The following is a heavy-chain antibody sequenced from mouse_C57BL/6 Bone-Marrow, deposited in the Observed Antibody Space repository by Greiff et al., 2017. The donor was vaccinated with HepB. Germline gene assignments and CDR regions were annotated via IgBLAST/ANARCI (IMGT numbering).Heavy chain of an antibody. D-gene: IGHD2-3*01. CDR3: ARVGWLLGDFDY. CDR1: GYTFTSYW. J-gene: IGHJ2*01. CDR2: IDPNSGGT. V-gene: IGHV1-72*01. Sequence: QVQLQQPGAELVKPGASVKLSCKASGYTFTSYWMHWVKQRPGRGLEWIGRIDPNSGGTKYNEKFKSKATLTVDKPSSTAYMQRSSLTSEDSAVYYCARVGWLLGDFDYWGQGTTLTVSS.